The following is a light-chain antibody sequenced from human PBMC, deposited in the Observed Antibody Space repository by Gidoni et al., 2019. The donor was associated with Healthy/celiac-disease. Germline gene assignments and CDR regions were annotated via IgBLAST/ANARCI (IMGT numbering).Light chain of an antibody. CDR2: AAS. CDR3: QQSYSTPSIT. V-gene: IGKV1-39*01. Sequence: DIQMTQSPSSLSASVGDRVTITCRASQSISSYLTWYQQKPGKAPKLLIYAASSLQSGVPSRVSGSGSGTDFTLTISSLQPEDFATYYCQQSYSTPSITFXQXTRLEIK. J-gene: IGKJ5*01. CDR1: QSISSY.